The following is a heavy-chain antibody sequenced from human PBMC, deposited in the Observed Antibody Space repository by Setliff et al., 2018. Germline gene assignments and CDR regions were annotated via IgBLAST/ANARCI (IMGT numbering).Heavy chain of an antibody. V-gene: IGHV4-59*08. CDR1: GASITRYY. Sequence: SETLSLTCSVSGASITRYYWSWIRQPPGKGLEWIAYMYNNGRIKYNSALKSRVTISLDTSKNQFSLNLNSATAADTAVYYCARHALSFDSAWDVWGKGTTVTVSS. CDR2: MYNNGRI. J-gene: IGHJ6*04. D-gene: IGHD3-9*01. CDR3: ARHALSFDSAWDV.